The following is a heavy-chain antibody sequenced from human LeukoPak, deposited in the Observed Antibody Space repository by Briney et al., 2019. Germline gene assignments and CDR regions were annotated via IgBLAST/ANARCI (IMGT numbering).Heavy chain of an antibody. D-gene: IGHD3-9*01. CDR3: TRDFDAATGY. Sequence: GGSLRLSCGASGFTFSTYWMHWVRQASGKGLVWVSRISPDGSATGYADSVRGRFTISRDNDKNTLYLQMNSLRAEDTAVYYCTRDFDAATGYWGQGTLVTVSS. CDR1: GFTFSTYW. J-gene: IGHJ4*02. CDR2: ISPDGSAT. V-gene: IGHV3-74*01.